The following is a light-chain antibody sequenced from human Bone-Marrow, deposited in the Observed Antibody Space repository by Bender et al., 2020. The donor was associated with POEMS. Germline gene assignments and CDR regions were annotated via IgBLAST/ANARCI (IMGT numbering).Light chain of an antibody. J-gene: IGLJ1*01. V-gene: IGLV2-14*01. Sequence: QSALTQPASVSGSPGQSITISCTGSSSDVGGYNYVSWYQQHPGKAPKLMIYDVSNRPSGVSNRFSGSKSGNTASLTISGLQAEDEADYYCQSYDSGLSAYVFGSGTKVSVL. CDR3: QSYDSGLSAYV. CDR2: DVS. CDR1: SSDVGGYNY.